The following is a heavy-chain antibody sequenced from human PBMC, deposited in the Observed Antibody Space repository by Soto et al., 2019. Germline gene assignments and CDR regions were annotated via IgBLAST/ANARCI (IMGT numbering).Heavy chain of an antibody. CDR3: ARETPSIAVAGTGGFGFDY. D-gene: IGHD6-19*01. CDR1: GFTFSSYG. CDR2: IWYDGSNK. J-gene: IGHJ4*02. Sequence: QVQLVESGGGVVQPGRSLRLSCAASGFTFSSYGMHWVRQAPGKGLEWVAVIWYDGSNKYYADSVKGRFTISRDNSKNTLYLQMNSLRAEDTAVYDCARETPSIAVAGTGGFGFDYWGQGPLVTVSS. V-gene: IGHV3-33*01.